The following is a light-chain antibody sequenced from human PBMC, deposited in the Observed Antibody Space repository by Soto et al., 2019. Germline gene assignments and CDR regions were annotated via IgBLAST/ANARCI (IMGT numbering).Light chain of an antibody. J-gene: IGKJ5*01. CDR3: QQRSNWPIT. V-gene: IGKV3-11*01. CDR2: DAS. CDR1: ESVSRS. Sequence: EIVLAQSPGTLALSPGERAALSCRASESVSRSFLAWYQQKPGQAPRLLIYDASNRATGIPARFSGSGSGTDFTLTISSLDPEDFAVYYCQQRSNWPITFGQGTRLEIK.